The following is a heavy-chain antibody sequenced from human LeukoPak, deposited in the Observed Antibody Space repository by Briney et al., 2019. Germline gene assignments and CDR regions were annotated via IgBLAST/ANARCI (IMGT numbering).Heavy chain of an antibody. V-gene: IGHV4-61*02. Sequence: SETPSLTCTVSGGSISSGSYYWSWIRQPAGKGLESIGRIYTSGSTNYNPSLKSRVTISVDTSKNQFSLKLSSVTAADTAVYYCAREYYYDSSGSPGVDYWGQGTLVTVSS. CDR3: AREYYYDSSGSPGVDY. D-gene: IGHD3-22*01. J-gene: IGHJ4*02. CDR2: IYTSGST. CDR1: GGSISSGSYY.